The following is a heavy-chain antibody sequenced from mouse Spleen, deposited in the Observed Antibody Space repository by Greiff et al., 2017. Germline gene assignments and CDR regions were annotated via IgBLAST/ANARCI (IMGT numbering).Heavy chain of an antibody. CDR3: ARHTTARATFLDY. D-gene: IGHD3-1*01. CDR2: ISSGGGNT. V-gene: IGHV5-9-3*01. CDR1: GFTFSSYA. J-gene: IGHJ2*01. Sequence: DVHLVESGGGLVKRGGSLKLSCAASGFTFSSYAMSWVRQTPEKRLEWVATISSGGGNTYYPDSVKGRFTISRDNAKNTLYLQMSSLKSEDTAMYYCARHTTARATFLDYWGQGTTLTVSS.